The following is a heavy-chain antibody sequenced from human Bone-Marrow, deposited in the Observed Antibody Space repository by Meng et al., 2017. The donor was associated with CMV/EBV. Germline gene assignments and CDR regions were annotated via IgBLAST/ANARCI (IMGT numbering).Heavy chain of an antibody. CDR1: GFTFSIYA. CDR2: ISGSGNHT. V-gene: IGHV3-23*01. J-gene: IGHJ5*02. D-gene: IGHD6-13*01. Sequence: GESLKISCAASGFTFSIYALNWVRQAPGKGLEWVSGISGSGNHTYYADSVKGRFTISRDNSENTPYLQMNSLSGEDTAVYYCARAPYSDSWYDWFDPWGQGTLVTVSS. CDR3: ARAPYSDSWYDWFDP.